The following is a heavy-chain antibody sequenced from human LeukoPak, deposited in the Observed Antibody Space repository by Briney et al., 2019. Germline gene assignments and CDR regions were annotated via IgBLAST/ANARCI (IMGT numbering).Heavy chain of an antibody. J-gene: IGHJ4*02. CDR2: IYPGDSDP. CDR3: ARHGLGSSWFGFDY. CDR1: GYTFTTYW. V-gene: IGHV5-51*01. Sequence: GESLKISCQGSGYTFTTYWIGWVRQMPGKGLEWMGIIYPGDSDPRYSPSFQGQVTISADKSISTAYLQWSSLKASDSAMYYCARHGLGSSWFGFDYWGQGTLVTVSS. D-gene: IGHD6-13*01.